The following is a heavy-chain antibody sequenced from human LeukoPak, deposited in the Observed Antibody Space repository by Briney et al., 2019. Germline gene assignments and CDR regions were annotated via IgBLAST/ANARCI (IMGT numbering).Heavy chain of an antibody. Sequence: GGSLRLSCAASGFTFSDPYMSWIRQAPGKGLECLSYISGSGTDINYADSVRGRFTISRDNAKNLLYLQMNDLRVEDTAVYYCARTARHLDYWGQGTLVTVSS. D-gene: IGHD5-18*01. V-gene: IGHV3-11*04. J-gene: IGHJ4*02. CDR3: ARTARHLDY. CDR2: ISGSGTDI. CDR1: GFTFSDPY.